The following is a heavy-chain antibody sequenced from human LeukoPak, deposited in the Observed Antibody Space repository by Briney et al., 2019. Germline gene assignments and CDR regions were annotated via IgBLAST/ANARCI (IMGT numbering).Heavy chain of an antibody. CDR2: MNPNSGNT. D-gene: IGHD3-3*01. V-gene: IGHV1-8*01. CDR3: ARGGVVINYYYYMDV. J-gene: IGHJ6*03. Sequence: ASVKVSCKASGYTFTSYDINWVRQATGQGLEWMGWMNPNSGNTGYAQKFQGRVTMTRNTSISTVYMELSSLRSEDTAVYYCARGGVVINYYYYMDVWGKGTTVTVSS. CDR1: GYTFTSYD.